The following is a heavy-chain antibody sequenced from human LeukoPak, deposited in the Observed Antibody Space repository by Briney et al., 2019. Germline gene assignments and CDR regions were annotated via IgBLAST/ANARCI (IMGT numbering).Heavy chain of an antibody. D-gene: IGHD1-26*01. CDR3: ARDQRDGSGRSRSNYYFDY. CDR2: ISAYNGNT. J-gene: IGHJ4*02. CDR1: GYTFSNYG. Sequence: VASVKVSCKASGYTFSNYGISWVRQAPGEGSERMGWISAYNGNTEYAQKFQGRVTMTRDTSTSTAYMELRSLRSDDTAVYYCARDQRDGSGRSRSNYYFDYWGQGTLVTVSS. V-gene: IGHV1-18*01.